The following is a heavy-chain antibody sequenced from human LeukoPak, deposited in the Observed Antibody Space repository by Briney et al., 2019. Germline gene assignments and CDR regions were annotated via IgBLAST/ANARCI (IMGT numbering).Heavy chain of an antibody. CDR2: IYYSGST. CDR3: ARDRVWFGGVDY. V-gene: IGHV4-59*12. CDR1: GGSISSYY. Sequence: SETLSLTCTVSGGSISSYYWSWIRQPPGKGLEWIGYIYYSGSTNYNPSLKSRVTISVDTSKNQFSLKLSSVTAADTAVYYCARDRVWFGGVDYWGQGTLVTVSS. J-gene: IGHJ4*02. D-gene: IGHD3-10*01.